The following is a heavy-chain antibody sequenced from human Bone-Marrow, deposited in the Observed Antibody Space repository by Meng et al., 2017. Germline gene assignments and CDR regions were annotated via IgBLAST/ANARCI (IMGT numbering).Heavy chain of an antibody. D-gene: IGHD3-22*01. CDR1: GFTFSSYD. Sequence: GESLKISCAASGFTFSSYDMHWVRQATGKGLEWVSAIGTAGDTYYPGSVKGRFTISRENAKNSLYLQMNSLRAGDTAVYYCARGAGYYDSSGDDAFDIWGRGTMVTVSS. J-gene: IGHJ3*02. CDR3: ARGAGYYDSSGDDAFDI. V-gene: IGHV3-13*01. CDR2: IGTAGDT.